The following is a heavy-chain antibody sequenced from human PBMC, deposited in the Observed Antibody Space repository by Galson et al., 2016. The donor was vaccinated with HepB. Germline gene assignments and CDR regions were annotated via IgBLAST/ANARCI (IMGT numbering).Heavy chain of an antibody. V-gene: IGHV3-13*01. CDR3: ARGKSLLTMPWNYGLDV. J-gene: IGHJ6*02. Sequence: SLRLSCAASGFTFSIHDMHWVRQAPGKGLEWVSAIETAGDTYYADSVKGRFTISRENAKNSLYLQMNSLRAGDTAVYYCARGKSLLTMPWNYGLDVWGQGTQVTVSS. CDR1: GFTFSIHD. D-gene: IGHD4/OR15-4a*01. CDR2: IETAGDT.